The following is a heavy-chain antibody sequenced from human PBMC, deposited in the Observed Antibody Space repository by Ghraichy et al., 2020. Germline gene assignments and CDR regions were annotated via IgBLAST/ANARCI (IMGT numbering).Heavy chain of an antibody. CDR2: INHSGST. Sequence: SETLSLTCAVYGGSFSGYYWSWIRQPPGKGLEWIGEINHSGSTNYNPSLKSRVTISVDTSKNQFSLKLSSVTAADTAVYYCARVGSSALWFGELGGWFDPWGQGTLVTVSS. D-gene: IGHD3-10*01. CDR1: GGSFSGYY. CDR3: ARVGSSALWFGELGGWFDP. V-gene: IGHV4-34*01. J-gene: IGHJ5*02.